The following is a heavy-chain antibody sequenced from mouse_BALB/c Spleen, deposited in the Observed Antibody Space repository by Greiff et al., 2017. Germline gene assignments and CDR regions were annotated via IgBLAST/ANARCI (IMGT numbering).Heavy chain of an antibody. J-gene: IGHJ2*01. Sequence: QVQLQQPGAELVRPGASVKLSCKASGYTFTSYWINWVKQRPGQGLEWIGNIYPSDSYTNYNQKFKDKATLTVDKSSSTAYMQLSSPTSEDSAVYYCTRLLRGGNYFDYWGQGTTLTVSS. CDR1: GYTFTSYW. V-gene: IGHV1-69*02. CDR2: IYPSDSYT. D-gene: IGHD1-1*01. CDR3: TRLLRGGNYFDY.